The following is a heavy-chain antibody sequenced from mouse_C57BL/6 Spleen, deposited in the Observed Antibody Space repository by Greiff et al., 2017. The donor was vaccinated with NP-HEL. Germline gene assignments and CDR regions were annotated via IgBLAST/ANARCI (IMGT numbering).Heavy chain of an antibody. CDR1: GYTFTSYW. V-gene: IGHV1-64*01. Sequence: VQLQQPGAELVKPGASVKLSCKASGYTFTSYWMHWVKQRPGQGLEWIGMINPNSGSTNYNEKFKSKATLTVDKSSSTAYMQLSSLTSEDSAVYYCERENNDYAMDYWGQGTSVTVSS. CDR3: ERENNDYAMDY. D-gene: IGHD1-3*01. J-gene: IGHJ4*01. CDR2: INPNSGST.